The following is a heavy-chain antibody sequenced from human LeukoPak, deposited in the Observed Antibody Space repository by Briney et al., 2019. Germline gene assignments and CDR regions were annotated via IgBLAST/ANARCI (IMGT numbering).Heavy chain of an antibody. J-gene: IGHJ5*02. CDR2: MNPNSGNT. V-gene: IGHV1-8*02. CDR3: ARVHGSGSNPFWFDP. Sequence: GASVKVSCKXSGYTFTGYYMHWVRQATGQGLEWMGWMNPNSGNTGYAQKFQGRVTMTRSTSISTAYMELSSLRSEDTAVYYCARVHGSGSNPFWFDPWGQGTLVTVSS. CDR1: GYTFTGYY. D-gene: IGHD3-10*01.